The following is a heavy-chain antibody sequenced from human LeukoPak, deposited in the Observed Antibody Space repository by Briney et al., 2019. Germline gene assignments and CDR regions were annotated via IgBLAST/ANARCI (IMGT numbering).Heavy chain of an antibody. V-gene: IGHV3-23*01. CDR2: ISGSGGST. Sequence: PGGSLRLSCAASGFTFSSYAMSWVRQAPGKGLEWVSAISGSGGSTYYADSVKGRFTISRDNSKNTLYLQMNSLRAEDTAVYYCAKGGPLSSGWYLSFDYWGQGTLVTVSS. J-gene: IGHJ4*02. CDR3: AKGGPLSSGWYLSFDY. D-gene: IGHD6-19*01. CDR1: GFTFSSYA.